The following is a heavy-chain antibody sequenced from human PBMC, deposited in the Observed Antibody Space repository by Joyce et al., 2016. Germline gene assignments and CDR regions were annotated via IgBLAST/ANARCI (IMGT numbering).Heavy chain of an antibody. CDR1: ELTFSSYA. D-gene: IGHD2/OR15-2a*01. CDR2: ISGSGGST. CDR3: AKLLYAQYYYGMDV. V-gene: IGHV3-23*01. J-gene: IGHJ6*02. Sequence: EVQVLESGGGLVQPGGSLRLSCAASELTFSSYAMTWVRQAPGKGLEWGSDISGSGGSTHYADSVKGRFTISRDNSKNTLYLQMNSLRAEDTAIYYCAKLLYAQYYYGMDVWGQGTTVTVSS.